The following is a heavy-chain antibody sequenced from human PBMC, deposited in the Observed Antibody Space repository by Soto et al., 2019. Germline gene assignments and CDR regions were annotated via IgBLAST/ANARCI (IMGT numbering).Heavy chain of an antibody. CDR1: GGSISSYY. D-gene: IGHD3-10*01. J-gene: IGHJ5*02. CDR3: ARGSWFGELRLIIDP. V-gene: IGHV4-59*01. Sequence: SETLSLTCTVSGGSISSYYWSWIRQPPGKGLEWIGYIYYSGSTNYNPSLKSRVTISVDTSKNQFSLKLSSVTAADTAVYYCARGSWFGELRLIIDPWGQGTLVTVSS. CDR2: IYYSGST.